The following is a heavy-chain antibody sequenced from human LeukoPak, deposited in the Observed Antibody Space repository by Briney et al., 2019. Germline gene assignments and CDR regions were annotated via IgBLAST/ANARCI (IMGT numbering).Heavy chain of an antibody. V-gene: IGHV4-34*01. CDR1: GGSFSGYY. CDR2: INHSGST. CDR3: ARGRLLWFGEPAFDI. J-gene: IGHJ3*02. Sequence: SETLSLTCAVYGGSFSGYYWSWIRQPPGKGLEWIGEINHSGSTNYNPSLKSRVTISVDTSKNQLSLKLSSVTAADTAVYYCARGRLLWFGEPAFDIWGQGTMVTVSS. D-gene: IGHD3-10*01.